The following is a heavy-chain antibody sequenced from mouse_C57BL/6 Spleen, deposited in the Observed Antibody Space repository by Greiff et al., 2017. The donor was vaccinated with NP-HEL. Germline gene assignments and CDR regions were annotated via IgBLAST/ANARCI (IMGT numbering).Heavy chain of an antibody. V-gene: IGHV14-1*01. CDR1: GFNIKDYY. CDR2: IDPEDGDT. Sequence: EVQLQQSGAELVRPGASVKLSCTASGFNIKDYYMHWVKQRPEQGLEWIGRIDPEDGDTEYAPKFQGKATMTADTSSHTAYLQLSSLTSEDTAVYYRTTDRWAYAMDYWGQGTSVTVSS. D-gene: IGHD2-3*01. CDR3: TTDRWAYAMDY. J-gene: IGHJ4*01.